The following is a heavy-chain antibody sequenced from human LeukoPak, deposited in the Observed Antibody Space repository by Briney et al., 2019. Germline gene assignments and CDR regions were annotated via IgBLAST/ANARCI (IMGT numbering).Heavy chain of an antibody. D-gene: IGHD1-26*01. V-gene: IGHV4-30-4*08. CDR2: IYYSGST. CDR1: GGSISSGDYY. Sequence: SQTLSLTCTVSGGSISSGDYYWSWIRQPPGKGLEWIGYIYYSGSTYYNPSLKSRVTTSVDTSKNQFSLKLSSVTAADTAVYYCARVRVGAHWFDPWGQGTLVTVSS. CDR3: ARVRVGAHWFDP. J-gene: IGHJ5*02.